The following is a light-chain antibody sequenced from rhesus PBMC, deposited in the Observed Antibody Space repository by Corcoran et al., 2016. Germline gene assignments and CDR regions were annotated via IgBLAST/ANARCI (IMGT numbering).Light chain of an antibody. CDR2: KAS. J-gene: IGKJ1*01. V-gene: IGKV1-21*01. CDR1: QGISNW. Sequence: DIQMTQSPSSLSASVGDRVTITCRAIQGISNWLAWYQQKPGKAPKLLIYKASILQSGFPSRFSGLGSWTDFTLTINSLQPDDFATYWCQQYNSAPRTFGQGTKVEIK. CDR3: QQYNSAPRT.